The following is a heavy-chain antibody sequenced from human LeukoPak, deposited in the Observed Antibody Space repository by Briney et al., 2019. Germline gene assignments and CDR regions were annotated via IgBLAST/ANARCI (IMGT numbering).Heavy chain of an antibody. D-gene: IGHD7-27*01. CDR2: NRGSGSDI. Sequence: PGGSLTLSCSASGFTFSAYPMKWLPQAPGKGVVGVSANRGSGSDIDYADSVKGRFNIYRDNAQNSLYLQMSSLRVEDTAVYYCARDRITWEGPFDRWGQGTLVTVSS. V-gene: IGHV3-21*01. J-gene: IGHJ4*02. CDR1: GFTFSAYP. CDR3: ARDRITWEGPFDR.